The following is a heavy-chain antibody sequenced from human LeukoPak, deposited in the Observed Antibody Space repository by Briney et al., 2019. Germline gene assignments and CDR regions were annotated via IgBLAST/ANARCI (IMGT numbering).Heavy chain of an antibody. CDR1: GYSISSVYY. CDR2: IYHSGST. J-gene: IGHJ6*03. D-gene: IGHD6-6*01. V-gene: IGHV4-38-2*01. Sequence: SETLSLTCAVSGYSISSVYYWGWVRPPPGKGLEWIATIYHSGSTYYNPSLKSRVTISVDTSKNQFSLKLSSVTAADTAVYYCARQQLVLGVKYYMDVWGKGTTVTVSS. CDR3: ARQQLVLGVKYYMDV.